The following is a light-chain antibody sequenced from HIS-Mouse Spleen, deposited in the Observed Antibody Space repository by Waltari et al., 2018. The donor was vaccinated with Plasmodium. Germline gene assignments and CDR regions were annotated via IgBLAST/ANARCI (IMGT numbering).Light chain of an antibody. CDR2: GAS. J-gene: IGKJ3*01. Sequence: EIVMTQSPATLSVSPGERATLSCRASQSVSSYLAWYQHKPGQAPRLLIYGASTRATGIPARFSGSGSGTEFTLTISSLQSEDFAVYYCQQYNNWSFTFGPGTKVDIK. V-gene: IGKV3-15*01. CDR1: QSVSSY. CDR3: QQYNNWSFT.